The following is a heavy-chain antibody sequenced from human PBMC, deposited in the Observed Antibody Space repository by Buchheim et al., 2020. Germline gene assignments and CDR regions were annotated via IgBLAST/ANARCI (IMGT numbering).Heavy chain of an antibody. CDR2: ISYDGSNK. V-gene: IGHV3-30*02. Sequence: QVQLVESGGGVVRPGRSLRLSCAASGFTFSSSGMHWVRQAPGKGLEWVAFISYDGSNKYYVVSVKGRFTISRDISKSTLYLQMNSLRAEDTAMYYCVKDIGDPGAHWGQGTL. J-gene: IGHJ4*02. CDR1: GFTFSSSG. CDR3: VKDIGDPGAH. D-gene: IGHD1-26*01.